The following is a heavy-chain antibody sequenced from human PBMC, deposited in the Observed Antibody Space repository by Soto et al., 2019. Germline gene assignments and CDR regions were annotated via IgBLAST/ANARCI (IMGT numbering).Heavy chain of an antibody. CDR3: TRLSEPDGRVSGEGFDH. CDR1: GFAFSDAA. Sequence: EVQLVESGGGLVQPGGSLTLSCAASGFAFSDAAIHWVRQAAGKGLEWVGRIRSKGIHYGTAYGASVTGRFAVSRDDSKNMTYLQMNSLKIEDTAVYYCTRLSEPDGRVSGEGFDHWGQGVLVTVSS. CDR2: IRSKGIHYGT. V-gene: IGHV3-73*02. D-gene: IGHD3-10*01. J-gene: IGHJ4*02.